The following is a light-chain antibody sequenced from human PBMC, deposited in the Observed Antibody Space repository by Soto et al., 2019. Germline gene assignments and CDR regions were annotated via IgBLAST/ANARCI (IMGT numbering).Light chain of an antibody. Sequence: DIVMTQSPDSLTLSLGERATINCKSSQSVFSRFRNKNYLGWFQQKPGQTPRLLIYWASNRESGVSDRFSGSGSGTDFTLTIDSLQAEDVAVYYCQQYYTTPTWTFGQGTKVDIK. CDR2: WAS. V-gene: IGKV4-1*01. CDR3: QQYYTTPTWT. J-gene: IGKJ1*01. CDR1: QSVFSRFRNKNY.